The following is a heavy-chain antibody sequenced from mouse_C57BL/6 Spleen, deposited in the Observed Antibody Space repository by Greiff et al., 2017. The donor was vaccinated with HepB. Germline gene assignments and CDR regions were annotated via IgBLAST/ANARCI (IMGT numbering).Heavy chain of an antibody. D-gene: IGHD1-1*01. Sequence: QVQLKESGAELARPGASVKMSCKASGYTFTSYTMHWVKQRPGQGLEWIGYINPSSGYTKYNQKFKDKATLTADKSSSTAYMQLSSLTSEDSAVYYCARSPLLRYPDYWGQGTTLTVSS. CDR3: ARSPLLRYPDY. J-gene: IGHJ2*01. CDR1: GYTFTSYT. CDR2: INPSSGYT. V-gene: IGHV1-4*01.